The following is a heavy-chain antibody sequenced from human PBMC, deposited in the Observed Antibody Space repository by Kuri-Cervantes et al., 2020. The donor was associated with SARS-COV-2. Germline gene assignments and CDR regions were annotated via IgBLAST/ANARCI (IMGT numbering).Heavy chain of an antibody. CDR3: ARVIAARPSPNDAFDI. CDR1: GFTFSSYA. Sequence: GESLKISCAASGFTFSSYAMHWVRQAPGKGLEWVAVISYDGSNKYYADSVKGRFTISRDNAKNSLYLQMNSLRAEDTAVYYCARVIAARPSPNDAFDIWGQGTMVTVSS. J-gene: IGHJ3*02. V-gene: IGHV3-30-3*01. D-gene: IGHD6-6*01. CDR2: ISYDGSNK.